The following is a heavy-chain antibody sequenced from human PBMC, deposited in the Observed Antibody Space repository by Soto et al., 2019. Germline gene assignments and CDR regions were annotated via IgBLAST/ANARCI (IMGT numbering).Heavy chain of an antibody. J-gene: IGHJ4*02. CDR3: VRGATGQFSVAVLAAFFY. CDR1: GYTFTDYN. D-gene: IGHD2-2*01. V-gene: IGHV1-3*01. CDR2: INAGNGYT. Sequence: GASVKVSCKASGYTFTDYNIHWVRQAPGQRLEWMGWINAGNGYTRYSRKFQDRVTTTTDTSANTAYLELSSLRSEDTAVYYCVRGATGQFSVAVLAAFFYWGQGTLVTVSS.